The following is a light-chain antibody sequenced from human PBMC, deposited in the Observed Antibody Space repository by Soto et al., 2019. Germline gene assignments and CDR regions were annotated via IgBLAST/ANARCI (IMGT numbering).Light chain of an antibody. J-gene: IGKJ2*01. CDR3: QHYGTSPYT. V-gene: IGKV3-20*01. CDR1: QTVNSKY. Sequence: EIVLTQSPGTLSLSPGERATLSCGASQTVNSKYLAWYQQKVGQAPRLLIYGASRRASGIPERFSGSGSGTNFTITINKMEPEDFAVYYCQHYGTSPYTFGQWTKVEI. CDR2: GAS.